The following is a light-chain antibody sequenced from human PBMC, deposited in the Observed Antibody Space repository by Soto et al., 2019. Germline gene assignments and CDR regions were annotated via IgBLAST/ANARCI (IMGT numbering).Light chain of an antibody. J-gene: IGLJ1*01. CDR1: SSNIGNNY. CDR2: ENN. V-gene: IGLV1-51*02. Sequence: QSVLTQPPSLSAAPGQKVTISCSGSSSNIGNNYVSWYQQLPGTAPTAPKLLIYENNKRPSGIPDRFSGSKSGTSATLGITGLQTGDEADYYCGTWDTSLSAYVFGTGTKVTVL. CDR3: GTWDTSLSAYV.